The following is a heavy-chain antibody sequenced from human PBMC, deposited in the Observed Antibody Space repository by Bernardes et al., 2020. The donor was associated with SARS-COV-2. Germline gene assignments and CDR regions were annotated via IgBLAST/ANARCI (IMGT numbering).Heavy chain of an antibody. Sequence: SGPTLAKPTQTLTLTCTFSGFSLSARGVGVGWIRQPPGKALEWLALIYWDDATRYSPSLRSRVTITKDTSKDQVVLTMTNTDPGDTATYFRVHRPFLSAYFFDYWGQGALVTVSS. CDR2: IYWDDAT. D-gene: IGHD3-3*01. CDR1: GFSLSARGVG. J-gene: IGHJ4*02. V-gene: IGHV2-5*02. CDR3: VHRPFLSAYFFDY.